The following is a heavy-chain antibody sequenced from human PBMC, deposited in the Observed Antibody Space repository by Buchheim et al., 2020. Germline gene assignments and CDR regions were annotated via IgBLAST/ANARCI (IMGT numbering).Heavy chain of an antibody. CDR2: IKKDESEK. J-gene: IGHJ4*02. V-gene: IGHV3-7*01. CDR3: ARGLSVVTARDYFDS. Sequence: EVQLVESGGDLVQPGKSLRLSCAASGFTFSTYWMSWVRQAPGKGLEWVANIKKDESEKYYVDSVEGRFTISRANATNTLYLQMNSLTADDTGVYYCARGLSVVTARDYFDSWGQGT. CDR1: GFTFSTYW. D-gene: IGHD2-21*02.